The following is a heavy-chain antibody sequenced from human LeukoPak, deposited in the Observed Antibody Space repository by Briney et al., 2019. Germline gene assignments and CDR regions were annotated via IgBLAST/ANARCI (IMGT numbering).Heavy chain of an antibody. J-gene: IGHJ4*02. D-gene: IGHD6-19*01. CDR2: ISAYNGNT. Sequence: SVKVSCKASGYTFTSYGISWVRQAPGQGLEWMGWISAYNGNTNYAQKLQGRVTMTTDTSTSTAYMELRSLRSDDTAVYYCARDPGHGWYVREVATTDYWGQGALVTVSS. CDR3: ARDPGHGWYVREVATTDY. CDR1: GYTFTSYG. V-gene: IGHV1-18*01.